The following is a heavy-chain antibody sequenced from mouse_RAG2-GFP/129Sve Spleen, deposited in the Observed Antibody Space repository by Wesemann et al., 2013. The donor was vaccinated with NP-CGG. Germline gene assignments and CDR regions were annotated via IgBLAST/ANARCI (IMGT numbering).Heavy chain of an antibody. CDR3: ARRSGKGNYYAMDY. CDR1: GYTFSSYW. CDR2: ILPGSGST. J-gene: IGHJ4*01. D-gene: IGHD1-3*01. Sequence: QVQLQQSGAELMKPGASVKISCKATGYTFSSYWIEWVKQRPGHGLEWIGEILPGSGSTNYNEKFKGKATFTADTSSNTAYMQLSSLTSEDSAVYYCARRSGKGNYYAMDYWGGSRGTSVTVSS. V-gene: IGHV1-9*01.